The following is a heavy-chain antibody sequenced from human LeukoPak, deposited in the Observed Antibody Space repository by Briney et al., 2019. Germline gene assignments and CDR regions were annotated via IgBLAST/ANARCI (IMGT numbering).Heavy chain of an antibody. CDR3: IKGGSNSPFDY. V-gene: IGHV3-49*03. D-gene: IGHD1-26*01. J-gene: IGHJ4*02. CDR2: IRSKAYGGTT. CDR1: GFTFGDYA. Sequence: GGSLRLSCTASGFTFGDYAMSWFRQAPGKGLEWVGFIRSKAYGGTTEDAASVKGRFTISRDDSKSIAYLQMNSLKTEDTAIYYCIKGGSNSPFDYWGQGTLVTVSS.